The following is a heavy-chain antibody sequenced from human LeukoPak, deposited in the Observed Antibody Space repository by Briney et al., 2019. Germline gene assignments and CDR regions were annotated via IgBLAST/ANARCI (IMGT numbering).Heavy chain of an antibody. CDR3: ARLVVVVATPRFDP. CDR2: INHSGST. D-gene: IGHD2-15*01. V-gene: IGHV4-34*01. Sequence: SETLSLTCAVYGGSFSGYYWSWIRQPPGKGLEWIGEINHSGSTNYNPSLKSRVTISVDTSKNQFSLKLSSVTAADTAVYYCARLVVVVATPRFDPWGQGTLVTVSS. J-gene: IGHJ5*02. CDR1: GGSFSGYY.